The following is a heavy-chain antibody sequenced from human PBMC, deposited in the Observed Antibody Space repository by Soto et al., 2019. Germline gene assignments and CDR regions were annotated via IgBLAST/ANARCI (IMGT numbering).Heavy chain of an antibody. CDR3: ARHEQFYYYYYGMDV. D-gene: IGHD4-4*01. V-gene: IGHV5-51*01. CDR1: GYSFTSYW. Sequence: GESLKISCKGSGYSFTSYWIGWVRQMPGKGLEWMGIINPGDSDIRSSPSFQGQVTISADNSISTACLQWSSLKASDTAMYYCARHEQFYYYYYGMDVWGQGTAVTVSS. J-gene: IGHJ6*02. CDR2: INPGDSDI.